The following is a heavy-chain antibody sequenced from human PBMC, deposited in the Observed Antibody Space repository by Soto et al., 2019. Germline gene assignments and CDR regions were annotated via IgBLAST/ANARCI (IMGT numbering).Heavy chain of an antibody. J-gene: IGHJ6*02. Sequence: QPGGSLRLSCAASGFTFSTYAMTWVRQAPGKGLEWVSAISGSGDTTSYADSVKGRFTISRDNSKNTLFLQMNSLRAEDTAVYYCATRRDVSYYSHGMDVWGQGTTVTVSS. CDR3: ATRRDVSYYSHGMDV. CDR2: ISGSGDTT. V-gene: IGHV3-23*01. CDR1: GFTFSTYA.